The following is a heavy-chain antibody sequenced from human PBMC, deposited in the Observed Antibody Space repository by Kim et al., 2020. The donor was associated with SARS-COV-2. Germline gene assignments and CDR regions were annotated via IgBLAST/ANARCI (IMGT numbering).Heavy chain of an antibody. V-gene: IGHV3-23*01. D-gene: IGHD2-2*01. J-gene: IGHJ4*02. CDR3: AKDVAKYCSSTSCYGDY. Sequence: VKGRCTISRDNSKNTLYLQMNSLRAEDTAVYYCAKDVAKYCSSTSCYGDYWGQGTLVTVSS.